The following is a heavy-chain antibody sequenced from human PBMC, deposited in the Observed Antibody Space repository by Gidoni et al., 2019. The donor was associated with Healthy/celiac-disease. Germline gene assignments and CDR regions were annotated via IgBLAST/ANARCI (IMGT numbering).Heavy chain of an antibody. CDR2: INAGNGNT. D-gene: IGHD3-10*01. Sequence: QVQLVQSGAEVKKPGASVKVSCKASGYTFTSYAMHWVRQAPGQRLEWMGWINAGNGNTKYSQKFPGRVTITRDTSASTAYMELSSLRSEDTAVYYCARDQVRGVISYYYGMDVWGQGTTVTVSS. CDR3: ARDQVRGVISYYYGMDV. CDR1: GYTFTSYA. V-gene: IGHV1-3*01. J-gene: IGHJ6*02.